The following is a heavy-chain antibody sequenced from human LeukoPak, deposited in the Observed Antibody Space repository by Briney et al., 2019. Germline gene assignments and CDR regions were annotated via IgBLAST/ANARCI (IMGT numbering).Heavy chain of an antibody. CDR1: GGSISSGSYY. D-gene: IGHD7-27*01. V-gene: IGHV4-61*02. CDR3: ARTRTGDLDY. CDR2: IYTSGST. J-gene: IGHJ4*02. Sequence: SETLSLTCTVSGGSISSGSYYWSWTRQPAGKGLEWIGRIYTSGSTNYNPSLKSRVTISVDTSKNQFSLKLSSVTAADTAVYYCARTRTGDLDYWGQGTLVTVSS.